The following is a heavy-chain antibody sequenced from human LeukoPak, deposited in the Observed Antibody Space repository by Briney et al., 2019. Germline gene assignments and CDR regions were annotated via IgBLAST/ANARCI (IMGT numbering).Heavy chain of an antibody. CDR3: ARGGYFDY. Sequence: PSETLSLTCTVSGGSISSYYWNWIRQTPGKGLEWIGEINHSGSTNYNPSLKSRVTISVDTSKNQFSLKLSSVTAADTAVYYCARGGYFDYWGQGTLVTVSS. CDR2: INHSGST. V-gene: IGHV4-34*01. CDR1: GGSISSYY. J-gene: IGHJ4*02.